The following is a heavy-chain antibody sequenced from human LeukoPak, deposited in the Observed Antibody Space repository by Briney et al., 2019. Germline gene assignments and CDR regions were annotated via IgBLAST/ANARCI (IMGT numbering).Heavy chain of an antibody. V-gene: IGHV3-53*01. CDR2: IYSGGTT. CDR1: GFTVSSNY. J-gene: IGHJ4*02. CDR3: ARLYYYVSGTYSRYFDY. Sequence: GGSLRLSCAASGFTVSSNYMTWVRQAPGKGLEWVSIIYSGGTTYYADYVRGRFTISRDNSKNTLYLQMNSLRAEDTAVYYCARLYYYVSGTYSRYFDYWGQGTLVTVSS. D-gene: IGHD3-10*01.